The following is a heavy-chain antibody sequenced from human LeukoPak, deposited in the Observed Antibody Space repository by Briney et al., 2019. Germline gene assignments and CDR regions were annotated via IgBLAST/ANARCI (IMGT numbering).Heavy chain of an antibody. CDR3: ARALGLYSSSWYGNGGGY. V-gene: IGHV1-2*02. CDR1: GYTFTYYY. Sequence: ASVTVSFKASGYTFTYYYMHWVRQAPGQGLEWMGWINPNSGGTNYAQKFQGRVTMTRDTSISTAYMELSRLRSDDTAVYYCARALGLYSSSWYGNGGGYWGQGTLVTVSS. J-gene: IGHJ4*02. CDR2: INPNSGGT. D-gene: IGHD6-13*01.